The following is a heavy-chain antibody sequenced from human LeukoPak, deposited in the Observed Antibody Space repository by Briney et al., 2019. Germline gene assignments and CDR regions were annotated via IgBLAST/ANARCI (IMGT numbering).Heavy chain of an antibody. V-gene: IGHV3-9*01. Sequence: GGSLRLSCAASGFTFDDYAMPWVRQAPGKGLEWVSGISWNSGSIGYADSVKGRFTISRDNAKNSLYLQMNSLRAEDTALYYCAKDLSSSGWYVDYWGQGALVTVSS. J-gene: IGHJ4*02. CDR2: ISWNSGSI. D-gene: IGHD6-19*01. CDR3: AKDLSSSGWYVDY. CDR1: GFTFDDYA.